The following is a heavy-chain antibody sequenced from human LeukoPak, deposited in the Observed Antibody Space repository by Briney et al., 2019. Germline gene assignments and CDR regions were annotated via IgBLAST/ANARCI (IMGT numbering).Heavy chain of an antibody. CDR3: AREPPYYDFWSGEYYYYYMDV. J-gene: IGHJ6*03. V-gene: IGHV3-11*04. CDR2: ISSSGSTI. CDR1: GFTFSDYY. D-gene: IGHD3-3*01. Sequence: GGSLRLSCAASGFTFSDYYMSWIRQAPGKGLEWVSYISSSGSTIYYADSVKGRFTISRDNAKNSLYLQMNSLRAEDTAVYYCAREPPYYDFWSGEYYYYYMDVWGKGTTVTVSS.